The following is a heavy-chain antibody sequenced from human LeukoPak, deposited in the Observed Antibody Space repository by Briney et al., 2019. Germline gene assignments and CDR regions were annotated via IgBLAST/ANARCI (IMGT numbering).Heavy chain of an antibody. Sequence: GGSLRLSCAASGFTFSSSWMHWVRQAPGKGLVWVSRITRDGSSTTYADSVKGRFTTSRDNAKNSLSLQMNSLRAEDTAVYYCVRDGGVSGYDLLDYWGQGTLVTVSS. CDR2: ITRDGSST. V-gene: IGHV3-74*01. J-gene: IGHJ4*02. D-gene: IGHD5-12*01. CDR1: GFTFSSSW. CDR3: VRDGGVSGYDLLDY.